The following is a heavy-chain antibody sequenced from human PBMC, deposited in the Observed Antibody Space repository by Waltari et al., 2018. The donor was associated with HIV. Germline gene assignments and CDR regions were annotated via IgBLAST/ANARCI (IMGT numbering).Heavy chain of an antibody. CDR1: GYTFTSYH. Sequence: QVQLVQSGAEVRKPGASVKVSCKASGYTFTSYHMHWVRQAPGQGIVWMGIIKSSGDATKCAQKFQGRLTMTRDTSTITVYMELNSLRSEDTAVYYCVREGPSDFWFDPWGQGTLVTVSS. CDR3: VREGPSDFWFDP. V-gene: IGHV1-46*01. J-gene: IGHJ5*02. CDR2: IKSSGDAT.